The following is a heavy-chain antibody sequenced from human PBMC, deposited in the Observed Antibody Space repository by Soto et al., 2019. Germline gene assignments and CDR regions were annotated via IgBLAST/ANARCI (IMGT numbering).Heavy chain of an antibody. CDR2: IIPIFGTA. V-gene: IGHV1-69*13. J-gene: IGHJ5*02. D-gene: IGHD3-10*01. CDR3: ARGVLPTGHKNWFDP. CDR1: GGTFSSYA. Sequence: VASLNVSCKASGGTFSSYAISWVRQAPGQGLEWMGGIIPIFGTANYAQKFQGRVTITADESTSTAYMELSSLRSEDTAVYYCARGVLPTGHKNWFDPWGQGTLVTVSS.